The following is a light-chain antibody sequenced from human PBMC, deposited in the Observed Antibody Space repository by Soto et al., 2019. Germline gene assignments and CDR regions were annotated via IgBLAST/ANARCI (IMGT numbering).Light chain of an antibody. V-gene: IGKV3-20*01. CDR2: GAS. CDR3: QQYGSSPPT. Sequence: ILLTQSPVSVALSPGEITTLSCRASQSISRYLAWYQQKPGQGPRLLIYGASSRATGTPDRFSGSGSGTDFTLTINRLEPEDFALYYCQQYGSSPPTFGQGTKVDIK. J-gene: IGKJ1*01. CDR1: QSISRY.